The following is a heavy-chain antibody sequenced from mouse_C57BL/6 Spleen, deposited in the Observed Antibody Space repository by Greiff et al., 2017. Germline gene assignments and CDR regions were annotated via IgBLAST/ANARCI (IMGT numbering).Heavy chain of an antibody. V-gene: IGHV1-54*01. D-gene: IGHD2-12*01. CDR2: INPGSGGT. CDR1: GYAFTNYL. Sequence: QVQLQQSGAELVRPGTSVKVSCKASGYAFTNYLIEWVKQRPGQGLEWIGVINPGSGGTNYNEKFKGKATLTGDKSSSTSYMQLSSLTSEDSAVYFCARSESNDALDYWGQGTLVTVSS. J-gene: IGHJ3*01. CDR3: ARSESNDALDY.